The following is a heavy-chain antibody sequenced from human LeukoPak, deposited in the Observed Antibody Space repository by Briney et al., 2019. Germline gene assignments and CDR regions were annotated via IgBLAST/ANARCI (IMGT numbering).Heavy chain of an antibody. V-gene: IGHV4-61*02. CDR1: GGSISSSSYY. CDR3: ARSPDLFEHPNWFDP. D-gene: IGHD3-9*01. J-gene: IGHJ5*02. Sequence: PSETLSLTCTVSGGSISSSSYYWNWIRQPAGKGLEWIGRIYTSGSTNYNPSLKSRVTMSVDTSRNQFSLKLNSVTAADTAVYYCARSPDLFEHPNWFDPWGQGTLVTVSS. CDR2: IYTSGST.